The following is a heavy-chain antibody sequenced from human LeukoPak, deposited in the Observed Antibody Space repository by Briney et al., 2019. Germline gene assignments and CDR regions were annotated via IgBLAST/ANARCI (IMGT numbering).Heavy chain of an antibody. Sequence: GGSLRLSWAASGFSFTSYSTSWVRQAQGKGLGWVGAIRGSGGRTLYADSVKGRFTISRDNSKNTLYLQMNSLRAEDTAVYYCAKRRDFWSGYRIFDYWGQGTLVTVSS. J-gene: IGHJ4*02. CDR2: IRGSGGRT. D-gene: IGHD3-3*01. CDR3: AKRRDFWSGYRIFDY. V-gene: IGHV3-23*01. CDR1: GFSFTSYS.